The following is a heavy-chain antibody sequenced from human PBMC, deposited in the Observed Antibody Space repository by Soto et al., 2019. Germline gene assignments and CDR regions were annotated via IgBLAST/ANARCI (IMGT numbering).Heavy chain of an antibody. Sequence: QVQLQESRPGLVKPSGTLSLTCAVSGGAMYTPNWWTWVRQTPGKGLQWIGEIYHSESTNYNPSLKSRVTISVDQSKTQFAPNLTSVTAADTAMYYWARGTTRIRVLFDYWGQGILVTASS. CDR2: IYHSEST. D-gene: IGHD3-10*01. CDR3: ARGTTRIRVLFDY. V-gene: IGHV4-4*02. J-gene: IGHJ4*02. CDR1: GGAMYTPNW.